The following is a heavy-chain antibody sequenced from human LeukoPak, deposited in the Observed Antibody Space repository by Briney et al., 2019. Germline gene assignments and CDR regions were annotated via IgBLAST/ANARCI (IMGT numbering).Heavy chain of an antibody. V-gene: IGHV3-7*01. D-gene: IGHD1-14*01. J-gene: IGHJ4*02. CDR2: IKQDGSEK. CDR3: ARNQRRLDY. Sequence: GGSLRLSCAASGFTFSSYWMSWVRQAPGKGLELVANIKQDGSEKYYVDSVKGRLTISRDNATNSLYLQRNILRAEDTAVYYCARNQRRLDYWGQGTLVTVSS. CDR1: GFTFSSYW.